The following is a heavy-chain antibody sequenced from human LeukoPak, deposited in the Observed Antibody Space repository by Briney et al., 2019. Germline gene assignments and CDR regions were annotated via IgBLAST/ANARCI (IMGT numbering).Heavy chain of an antibody. J-gene: IGHJ4*02. Sequence: GASVKVSCKASGYTFTGYYMHWVRQAPGQGLEWMGWINPNSGGTNYAQKFQGWVTMTRDTSISTAYMELSRLRSDDTAVYYCARIVVVPAAPHHFDYWGQGTLVTVSS. CDR3: ARIVVVPAAPHHFDY. D-gene: IGHD2-2*01. V-gene: IGHV1-2*04. CDR1: GYTFTGYY. CDR2: INPNSGGT.